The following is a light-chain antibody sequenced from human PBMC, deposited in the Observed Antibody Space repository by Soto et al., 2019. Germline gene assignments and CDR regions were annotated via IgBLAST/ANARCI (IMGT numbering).Light chain of an antibody. CDR2: GAS. V-gene: IGKV3-15*01. Sequence: EIVMTQSPATLSVSPGERATLSCRASQSVSSNLAWYQQKPGQAPRLLIYGASTRATGIPASFSGSGSGTESTLTISSLRSEDFAVYYCQQYTDWPITYGQGTRLEI. J-gene: IGKJ5*01. CDR3: QQYTDWPIT. CDR1: QSVSSN.